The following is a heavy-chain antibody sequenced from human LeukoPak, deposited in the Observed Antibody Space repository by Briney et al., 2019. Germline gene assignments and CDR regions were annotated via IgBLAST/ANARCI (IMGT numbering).Heavy chain of an antibody. V-gene: IGHV1-18*01. CDR1: GYTFTSYG. Sequence: ASVKVSCKASGYTFTSYGISWVRQAPGQGLEWMGWISAYNANTNYAQNLQGRVTMTTDTSTSTAYMELRSLRSDDTAVYYCARVEGDILTGHYTFPDYWGQGTLVIVSS. CDR2: ISAYNANT. D-gene: IGHD3-9*01. J-gene: IGHJ4*02. CDR3: ARVEGDILTGHYTFPDY.